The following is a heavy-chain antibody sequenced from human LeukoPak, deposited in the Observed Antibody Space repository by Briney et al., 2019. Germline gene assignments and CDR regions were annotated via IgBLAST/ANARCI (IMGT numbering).Heavy chain of an antibody. J-gene: IGHJ4*02. CDR1: GFTFSRYG. Sequence: GGSLRLSCAASGFTFSRYGMNWVRQAPGKGLEWVSSISSTSAYIYYADSVMGRFTISRDNGKNSLFLQMNSLRAEDTAVYYCARGRWFGELPYYFDYWGQGTLATVSS. CDR2: ISSTSAYI. CDR3: ARGRWFGELPYYFDY. V-gene: IGHV3-21*01. D-gene: IGHD3-10*01.